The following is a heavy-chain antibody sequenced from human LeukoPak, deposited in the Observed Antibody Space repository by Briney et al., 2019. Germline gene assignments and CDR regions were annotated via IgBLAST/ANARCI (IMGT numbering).Heavy chain of an antibody. CDR1: GYSIGSGYY. CDR2: IYHSGST. D-gene: IGHD3-16*02. V-gene: IGHV4-38-2*02. CDR3: ARRANYDYVWGSYRSGNRPGVTGGFDP. Sequence: PSETLSLTCTVSGYSIGSGYYWGWIRQPPGKGLEWIGSIYHSGSTNYNPSLKSRVTISVDTSKNQFSLKLSSVTAADTAVYYCARRANYDYVWGSYRSGNRPGVTGGFDPWGQGTLVTVSS. J-gene: IGHJ5*02.